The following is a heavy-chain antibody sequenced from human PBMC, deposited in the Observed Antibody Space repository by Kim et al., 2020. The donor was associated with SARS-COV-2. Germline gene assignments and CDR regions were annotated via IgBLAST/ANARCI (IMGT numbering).Heavy chain of an antibody. CDR2: VYYIGTS. CDR1: GGSISSSYYY. Sequence: SETLSLTCTVSGGSISSSYYYWGWIRQPPGKGLDWIGTVYYIGTSYYNPSLKSRVTISVDTSDNQFSLILTSVTAADTAVYYCARSYYDILTGHNWFDP. D-gene: IGHD3-9*01. J-gene: IGHJ5*02. CDR3: ARSYYDILTGHNWFDP. V-gene: IGHV4-39*01.